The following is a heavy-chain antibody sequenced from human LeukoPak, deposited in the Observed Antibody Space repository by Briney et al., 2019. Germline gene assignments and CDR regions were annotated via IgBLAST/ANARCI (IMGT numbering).Heavy chain of an antibody. CDR2: ISYDGSNK. V-gene: IGHV3-30-3*01. CDR1: GFTFSSYA. CDR3: ARDIAVAGTVD. Sequence: GGSLRLSCEASGFTFSSYAMHWVRQAPGKGLEWVAVISYDGSNKYYADSVKGRFTISRDNSKNTLYLQMNSLRAEDTAVYYCARDIAVAGTVDWGQGTMVTVSS. J-gene: IGHJ3*01. D-gene: IGHD6-19*01.